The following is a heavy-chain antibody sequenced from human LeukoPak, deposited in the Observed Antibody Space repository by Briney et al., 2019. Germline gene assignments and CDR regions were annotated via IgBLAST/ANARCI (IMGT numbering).Heavy chain of an antibody. CDR2: IYYSGST. J-gene: IGHJ6*03. CDR3: ASGRSIAALYYYYYYMDV. CDR1: GDSISRFY. V-gene: IGHV4-59*01. D-gene: IGHD6-6*01. Sequence: PSETLSLTCTVSGDSISRFYWSWIRQPPGKGLEWIGDIYYSGSTDYNPSLKSRVTISVDRSKNQFSLKLSSVTAVDTAVYYCASGRSIAALYYYYYYMDVWGKGTTVTVSS.